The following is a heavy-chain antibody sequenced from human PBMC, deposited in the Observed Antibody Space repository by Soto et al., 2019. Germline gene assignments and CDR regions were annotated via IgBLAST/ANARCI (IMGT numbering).Heavy chain of an antibody. CDR2: IYWDDDK. CDR3: AQRWVVTAAFDP. D-gene: IGHD2-2*01. CDR1: GFSLSTSGVG. Sequence: SGPTLVNPTQTLTLTCTFSGFSLSTSGVGVGWIRQPPGKALEWLALIYWDDDKRYSPSLKSRLTITKDTSKNQVVLTMTNMDPVDTATYYLAQRWVVTAAFDPWGQGTLVTSPQ. V-gene: IGHV2-5*02. J-gene: IGHJ5*02.